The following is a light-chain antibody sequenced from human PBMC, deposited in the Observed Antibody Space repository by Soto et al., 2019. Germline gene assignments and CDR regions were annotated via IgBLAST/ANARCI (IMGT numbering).Light chain of an antibody. V-gene: IGKV3-20*01. CDR1: QSVRSRY. J-gene: IGKJ5*01. CDR3: QQYGSSPNS. CDR2: GAS. Sequence: SAGTLSLSTGERATLSCRARQSVRSRYLAWYQQKPGQAPRLLIYGASSRATGIPDRFSGSGSGTDSTLTISRLESEDFAVYYSQQYGSSPNSLGQGTRLDI.